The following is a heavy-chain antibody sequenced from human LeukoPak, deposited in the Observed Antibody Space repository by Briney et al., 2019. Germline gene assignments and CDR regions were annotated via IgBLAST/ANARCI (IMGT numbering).Heavy chain of an antibody. D-gene: IGHD3-22*01. CDR2: ISAYNGNT. V-gene: IGHV1-18*01. Sequence: GASVKVSCKASGYTFTSYGISWVRQAPGQGLEWMGWISAYNGNTNYAQKLQGRVTMTTDTSTSTAYMELRSLRSDDTAVYYCARVYKDYYDSSGYFRFDPWGQGTLVTVSS. CDR3: ARVYKDYYDSSGYFRFDP. J-gene: IGHJ5*02. CDR1: GYTFTSYG.